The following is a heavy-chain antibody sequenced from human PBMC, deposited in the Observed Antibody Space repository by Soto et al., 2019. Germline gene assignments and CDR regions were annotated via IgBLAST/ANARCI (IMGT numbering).Heavy chain of an antibody. CDR2: IYWDDDK. J-gene: IGHJ4*02. CDR3: AHASSGYLGFDS. D-gene: IGHD3-22*01. CDR1: GFSLNTDGVG. V-gene: IGHV2-5*02. Sequence: QITLKESGPTLVKPTQTITLTCTFSGFSLNTDGVGVAWIRQPPGKALEWLALIYWDDDKRYSPSLKNRVTITKDTSKNQVVLTLTNMDPVDTGTYYCAHASSGYLGFDSWGQGILVTVSS.